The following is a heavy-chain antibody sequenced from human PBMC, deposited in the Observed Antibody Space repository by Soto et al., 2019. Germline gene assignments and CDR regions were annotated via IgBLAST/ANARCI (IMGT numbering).Heavy chain of an antibody. V-gene: IGHV4-39*01. CDR2: IYYSGST. D-gene: IGHD2-2*01. Sequence: PSETLSLTCTVSGGSISRSSYYWGWIRQPPGKGLEWIGSIYYSGSTYYNPSLKSRVTISVDTSKNQFSLKLSSVTAADTAVYYCARHFSCSSTSCYESRPHFWGQGTLVTVSS. J-gene: IGHJ4*02. CDR3: ARHFSCSSTSCYESRPHF. CDR1: GGSISRSSYY.